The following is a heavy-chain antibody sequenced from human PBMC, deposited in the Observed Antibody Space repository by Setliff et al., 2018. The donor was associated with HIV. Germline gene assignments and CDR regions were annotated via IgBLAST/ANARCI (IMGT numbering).Heavy chain of an antibody. V-gene: IGHV4-34*01. CDR2: IQHSGSA. Sequence: PSETLSLTCTVYGGSFSAYHWNWIRQPPGKGLEWIGEIQHSGSATYNPSLKSRVTMSLDRSKNQLPLRLNSVTATDTAAYYCARLSPMLGSFDYWGQGTLVTVSS. CDR3: ARLSPMLGSFDY. D-gene: IGHD3-10*01. J-gene: IGHJ4*02. CDR1: GGSFSAYH.